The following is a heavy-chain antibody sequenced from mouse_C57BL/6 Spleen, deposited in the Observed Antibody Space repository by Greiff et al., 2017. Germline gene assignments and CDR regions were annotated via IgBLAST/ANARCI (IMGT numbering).Heavy chain of an antibody. V-gene: IGHV1-64*01. J-gene: IGHJ4*01. CDR1: GYTFTSYW. CDR3: ARESYYYGSSYAMDY. D-gene: IGHD1-1*01. Sequence: VQLQQPGAEPVKPGASVKLSCKASGYTFTSYWMHWVKQRPGQGLEWIGMIHPNSGSTNYNEKFKSKATLTVDKSSSTAYMQLSSLTSEDSAVYYCARESYYYGSSYAMDYWGQGTSVTVSS. CDR2: IHPNSGST.